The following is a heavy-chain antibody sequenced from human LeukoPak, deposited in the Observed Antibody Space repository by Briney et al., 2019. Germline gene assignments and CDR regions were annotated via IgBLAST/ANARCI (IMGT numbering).Heavy chain of an antibody. J-gene: IGHJ4*02. CDR1: RYDINSVYY. CDR2: IYHSGST. D-gene: IGHD3-10*01. CDR3: ARAGGYYGSGSFLDY. V-gene: IGHV4-38-2*02. Sequence: KSSETLSLTCTVSRYDINSVYYWGWIRQPPGKGLEWIGSIYHSGSTYYNASLKSRVTMSMDTSRNKFSLNLNSVTAADTAVYYCARAGGYYGSGSFLDYWGQGLLVTVSS.